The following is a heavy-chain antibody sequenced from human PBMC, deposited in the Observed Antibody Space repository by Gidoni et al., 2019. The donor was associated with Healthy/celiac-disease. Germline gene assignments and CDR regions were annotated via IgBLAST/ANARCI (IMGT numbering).Heavy chain of an antibody. CDR1: GGSFSHVSSY. Sequence: QVQLQESGPGLVKPSETLSLTCTVSGGSFSHVSSYWRWLRQHPGKGLEWIGYISYSGSTNYTPSLKSRVTISVDTSKNQFSLKLSSVTAADTAVYYCARGGDSIAAAGTHWFDPWGQGTLVTVSS. CDR3: ARGGDSIAAAGTHWFDP. V-gene: IGHV4-61*01. CDR2: ISYSGST. D-gene: IGHD6-13*01. J-gene: IGHJ5*02.